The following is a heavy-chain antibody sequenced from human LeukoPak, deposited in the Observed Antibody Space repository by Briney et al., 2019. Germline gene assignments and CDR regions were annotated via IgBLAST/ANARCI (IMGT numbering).Heavy chain of an antibody. CDR3: ARDLDILTGYFDY. J-gene: IGHJ4*02. CDR2: KYYSGST. V-gene: IGHV4-39*07. CDR1: GGSMTTRNYY. D-gene: IGHD3-9*01. Sequence: SETLSLTCTVSGGSMTTRNYYWGWIRQSPGKGLEWIGHKYYSGSTYYNPSLKGRVSISVDTTIYQFSLSFSSVTAADTAVYYCARDLDILTGYFDYWGQGTLVTVSS.